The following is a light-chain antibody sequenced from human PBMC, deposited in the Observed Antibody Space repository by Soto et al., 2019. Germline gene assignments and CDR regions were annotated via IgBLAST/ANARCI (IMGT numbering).Light chain of an antibody. CDR2: DTS. V-gene: IGLV7-46*01. CDR1: TGAVTSGHY. J-gene: IGLJ2*01. Sequence: QAVVTQEPSLTVSPGGTVTLTCGSSTGAVTSGHYPYWFQQKPSQAPRTLIYDTSNKHSWTPARFSGSLVGGKAALTLSGAQPEDEADYYCLLSYSGTRVFGGGTKLTVL. CDR3: LLSYSGTRV.